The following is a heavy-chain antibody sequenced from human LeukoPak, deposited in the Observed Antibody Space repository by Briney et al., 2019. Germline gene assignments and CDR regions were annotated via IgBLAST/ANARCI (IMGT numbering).Heavy chain of an antibody. CDR3: ARLQCSSTRKSIREAYMDV. CDR2: ISTRSDYI. J-gene: IGHJ6*03. D-gene: IGHD2-2*01. V-gene: IGHV3-21*01. CDR1: GFTFSSYD. Sequence: GGSLRLSCTASGFTFSSYDMNWVRQAPGTGLEWVSSISTRSDYIYYGDSVKGRFTVSRDNAKNALYLKMNSLIAEDTAVYYCARLQCSSTRKSIREAYMDVWGKGTTVTVSS.